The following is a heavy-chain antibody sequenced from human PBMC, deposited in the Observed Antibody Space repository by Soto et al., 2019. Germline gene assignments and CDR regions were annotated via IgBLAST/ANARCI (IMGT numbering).Heavy chain of an antibody. CDR3: VRNHYSGFYCFDP. CDR2: INHRGTT. V-gene: IGHV4-34*02. CDR1: GGSFSGFY. J-gene: IGHJ5*02. Sequence: QVQLQQWGAGQLKPSETLSLTCAVHGGSFSGFYWSWIRQPPGKGLEWIGEINHRGTTTYNPSLKNQATISVDTSKNNFSLNLSSETDADTAMYYCVRNHYSGFYCFDPWGQGTLVTVSS. D-gene: IGHD2-15*01.